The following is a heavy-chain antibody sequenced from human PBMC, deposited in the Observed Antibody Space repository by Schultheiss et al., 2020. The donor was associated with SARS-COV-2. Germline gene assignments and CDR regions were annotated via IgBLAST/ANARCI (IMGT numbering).Heavy chain of an antibody. J-gene: IGHJ4*02. CDR1: GFTFSSYG. V-gene: IGHV3-30*03. D-gene: IGHD1-1*01. Sequence: GGSLRLSCAASGFTFSSYGMHWVRQAPGKGLEWVAVISYDGSNKYYADSVKGRFTISRDNSKNTLYLQMNSLRAEDTAVYYCARGGALEPFDYWGQGTLVTVSS. CDR2: ISYDGSNK. CDR3: ARGGALEPFDY.